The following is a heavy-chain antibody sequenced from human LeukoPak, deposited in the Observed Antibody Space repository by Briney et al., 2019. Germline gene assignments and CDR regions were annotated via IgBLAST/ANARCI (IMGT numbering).Heavy chain of an antibody. Sequence: TGGSLRLSCAASGFTFKNYGMSWVRQAPGKGLEWVSAICTSGDCTYYGDSVKGRFTISRDNSKNTVYLQMNSLRAEDTAVYYCAPAPYYSATRIDYWGQGTLVTVSS. D-gene: IGHD3-10*01. CDR1: GFTFKNYG. CDR2: ICTSGDCT. V-gene: IGHV3-23*01. CDR3: APAPYYSATRIDY. J-gene: IGHJ4*02.